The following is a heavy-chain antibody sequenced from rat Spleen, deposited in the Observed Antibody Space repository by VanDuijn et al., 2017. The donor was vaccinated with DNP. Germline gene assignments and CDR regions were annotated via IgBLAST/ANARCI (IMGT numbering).Heavy chain of an antibody. CDR3: TTAPVYYYDGYYAH. V-gene: IGHV4-2*01. CDR1: GFTFSNSG. CDR2: INKDSSTI. Sequence: EVQLVESGGGLVQPGRSLKLSCAASGFTFSNSGMHWIRQAPGKGLEWIGEINKDSSTINYTPSLKDKFTISRDNAQNTLYLQMNSLRSEDTATYYCTTAPVYYYDGYYAHWGQGVMVTVAS. D-gene: IGHD1-12*03. J-gene: IGHJ2*01.